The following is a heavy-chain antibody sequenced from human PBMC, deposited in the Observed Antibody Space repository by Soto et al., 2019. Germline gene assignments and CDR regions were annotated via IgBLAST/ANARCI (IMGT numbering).Heavy chain of an antibody. J-gene: IGHJ4*02. D-gene: IGHD3-10*01. CDR2: IYYSGST. Sequence: LSLTCNVSGASISSGDYYWSWIRQPPGKGLEWIGNIYYSGSTYYNPSLKSRVTISVDTSKNQFSLKLSSVTAADTAVYYCARAQGSGFLVSWGQGSLVTVSS. CDR3: ARAQGSGFLVS. V-gene: IGHV4-30-4*01. CDR1: GASISSGDYY.